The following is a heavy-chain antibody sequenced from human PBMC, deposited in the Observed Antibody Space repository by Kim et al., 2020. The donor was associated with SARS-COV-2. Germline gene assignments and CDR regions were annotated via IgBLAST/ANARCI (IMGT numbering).Heavy chain of an antibody. Sequence: KGRLTSTRDDSKNTLYLQMNSLRAEDTAVYYCARPTKYCSSTSCYDPFDYWGQGTLVTVSS. V-gene: IGHV3-30*01. CDR3: ARPTKYCSSTSCYDPFDY. J-gene: IGHJ4*02. D-gene: IGHD2-2*01.